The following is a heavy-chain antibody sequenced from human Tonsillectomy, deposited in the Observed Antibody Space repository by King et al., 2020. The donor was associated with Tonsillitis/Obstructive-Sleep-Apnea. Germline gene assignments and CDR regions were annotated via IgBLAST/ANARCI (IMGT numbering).Heavy chain of an antibody. J-gene: IGHJ4*02. CDR3: AKAMVQGIIITVFDI. CDR2: ISGGGGST. D-gene: IGHD3-10*01. V-gene: IGHV3-23*04. CDR1: GITFSSYA. Sequence: VQLVESGGGLVQPGGSLRLSCAASGITFSSYAMSWVRQAPGKGLEWVSTISGGGGSTYYADSVKGRFTISRDNSKNTLYLQMNSLRAEDTAVYYCAKAMVQGIIITVFDIWGQGTMVTVSS.